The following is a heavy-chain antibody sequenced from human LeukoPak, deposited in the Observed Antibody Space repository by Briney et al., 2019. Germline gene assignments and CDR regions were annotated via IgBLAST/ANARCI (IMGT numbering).Heavy chain of an antibody. Sequence: PSETLSLTCAVSGGSISSGGYSWSWIRQPPGKGLEWIGYIYHSGSTYYNPSLKSRVTISVDRSKNQFSLKLSSVTAADTAVYYCARTLYYYDSSGYYPLYYFDYWGQGTLVTVSS. J-gene: IGHJ4*02. D-gene: IGHD3-22*01. V-gene: IGHV4-30-2*02. CDR2: IYHSGST. CDR1: GGSISSGGYS. CDR3: ARTLYYYDSSGYYPLYYFDY.